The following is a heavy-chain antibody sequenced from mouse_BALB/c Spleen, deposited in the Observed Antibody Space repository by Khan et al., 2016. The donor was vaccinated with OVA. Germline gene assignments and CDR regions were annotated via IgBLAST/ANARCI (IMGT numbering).Heavy chain of an antibody. CDR2: IWSDGST. CDR3: ARWFDGYSSLYAMDY. D-gene: IGHD2-3*01. CDR1: GFSLTSYG. J-gene: IGHJ4*01. Sequence: VQLQQSGPGLVAPSQSLSITCTVSGFSLTSYGIHWVRQPPGKGLEWLVVIWSDGSTNYNSVLKSRLSICKDNSKSQVFLKMNSLHTDDTAIYYCARWFDGYSSLYAMDYWGQGTSVTVSS. V-gene: IGHV2-6*02.